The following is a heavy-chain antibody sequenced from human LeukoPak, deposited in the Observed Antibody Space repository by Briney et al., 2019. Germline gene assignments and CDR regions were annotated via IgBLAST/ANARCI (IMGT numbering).Heavy chain of an antibody. Sequence: SETLSLTCTVSGGSISSYYWNWIRQPPGKGLEWIGYIYYSGSTNYHPSLKSRVTISVDTSKNQFSLKMNPVTAADTAVYYCARGRAALGTYYFMDVWGKGTTVTVSS. CDR1: GGSISSYY. CDR3: ARGRAALGTYYFMDV. D-gene: IGHD1-7*01. J-gene: IGHJ6*03. V-gene: IGHV4-59*01. CDR2: IYYSGST.